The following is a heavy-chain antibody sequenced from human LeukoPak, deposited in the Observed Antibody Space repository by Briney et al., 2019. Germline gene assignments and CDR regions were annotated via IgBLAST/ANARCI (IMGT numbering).Heavy chain of an antibody. CDR2: ISGYNGNT. CDR1: GYTFSSCG. Sequence: ASMKVSCKATGYTFSSCGINWVRQAPGQGLEWMGWISGYNGNTEYAQKFQGRVTMTTDTSTRTAYMELRSLRSDDTAVYFCARERSDYYDTSGSSHWGQGTLVTVSS. V-gene: IGHV1-18*01. J-gene: IGHJ4*02. CDR3: ARERSDYYDTSGSSH. D-gene: IGHD3-22*01.